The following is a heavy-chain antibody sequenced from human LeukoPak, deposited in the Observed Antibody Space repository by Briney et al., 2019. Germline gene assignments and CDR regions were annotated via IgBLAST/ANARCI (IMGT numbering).Heavy chain of an antibody. V-gene: IGHV3-30*18. CDR3: AKDLQAHYYYYYMDV. CDR2: ISYDGSNK. J-gene: IGHJ6*03. CDR1: GFTFNTFS. D-gene: IGHD3-10*01. Sequence: HPGGSLRLSCTASGFTFNTFSLHWVRQAPGEGLEWVAVISYDGSNKFYADSVKARFTISRDNSKNTLYLQMNSLRAEDTAVYYCAKDLQAHYYYYYMDVWGKGTTVTVSS.